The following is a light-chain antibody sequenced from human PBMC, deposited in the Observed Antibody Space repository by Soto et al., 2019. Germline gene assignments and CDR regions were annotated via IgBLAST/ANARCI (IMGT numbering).Light chain of an antibody. CDR3: QKYNIAPLT. Sequence: DIPMTQSPSSLSASVGDRVTITCRASQDISNSLAWYQRKPGQVPLLLIYSASTLQSGVPSRFSGSGSGTDFTLTISSLQPEDVATYYCQKYNIAPLTFGGGTKVEIK. V-gene: IGKV1-27*01. CDR1: QDISNS. J-gene: IGKJ4*01. CDR2: SAS.